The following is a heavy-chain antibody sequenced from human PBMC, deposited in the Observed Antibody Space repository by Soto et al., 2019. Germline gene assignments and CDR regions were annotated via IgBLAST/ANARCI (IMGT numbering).Heavy chain of an antibody. Sequence: GGSLRLSCAASGFTFSSYAMSWVRQAPGKGLEWVSAISGSGGSTYYADSVKGRFTISRDNSKNTLYLQMNSLRAEDTAVFYCAKFPHVLLWFGELPGGHAFDIWGQGTMVTVSS. CDR3: AKFPHVLLWFGELPGGHAFDI. CDR1: GFTFSSYA. J-gene: IGHJ3*02. D-gene: IGHD3-10*01. V-gene: IGHV3-23*01. CDR2: ISGSGGST.